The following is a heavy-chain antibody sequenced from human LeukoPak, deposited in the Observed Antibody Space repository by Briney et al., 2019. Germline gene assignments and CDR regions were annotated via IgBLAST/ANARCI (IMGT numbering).Heavy chain of an antibody. CDR1: GFTFSSYG. CDR3: AKDGLLYYDSSGVDY. J-gene: IGHJ4*02. D-gene: IGHD3-22*01. CDR2: IRYDGSNK. Sequence: GGTLRLSCAASGFTFSSYGMSWVRQAPGKGLEWVAFIRYDGSNKYYADSVKGRFTISRDNSKNTLYLQMNSLRAEDTAVYYCAKDGLLYYDSSGVDYWGQGTLVTVSS. V-gene: IGHV3-30*02.